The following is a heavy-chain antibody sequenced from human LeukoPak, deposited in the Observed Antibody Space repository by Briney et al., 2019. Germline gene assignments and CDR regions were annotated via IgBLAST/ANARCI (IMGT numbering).Heavy chain of an antibody. CDR1: GFTFDDYA. V-gene: IGHV3-9*01. CDR3: AKDAMVTTDWYFDL. CDR2: ISWNSGSI. D-gene: IGHD5-18*01. J-gene: IGHJ2*01. Sequence: GRSLRLSCAASGFTFDDYAMHWVRQAPGKGLEWVSGISWNSGSIGYADSVKGRFTISRDNAKNSLYLQMNSLRAEDTALYYCAKDAMVTTDWYFDLWGRGTLVTVSS.